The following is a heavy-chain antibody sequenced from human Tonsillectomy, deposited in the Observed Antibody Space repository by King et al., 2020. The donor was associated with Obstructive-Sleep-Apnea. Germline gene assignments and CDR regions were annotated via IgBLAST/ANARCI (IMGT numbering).Heavy chain of an antibody. Sequence: VQLVESGGGLVQPGGSLRLSCAASGFTFSSYAMSWVRQAPGKGLEWVSAISGSGGSTYYADSVKGRFTISRDNSKNTLYLQMNSLGAEDTAVYYCAKGFSYYYDSSGYLGFDYWGQGTLVTVSS. V-gene: IGHV3-23*04. CDR3: AKGFSYYYDSSGYLGFDY. CDR2: ISGSGGST. CDR1: GFTFSSYA. J-gene: IGHJ4*02. D-gene: IGHD3-22*01.